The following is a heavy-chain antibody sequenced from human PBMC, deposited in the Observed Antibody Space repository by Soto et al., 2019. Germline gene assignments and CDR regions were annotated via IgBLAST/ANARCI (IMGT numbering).Heavy chain of an antibody. Sequence: QVQLVESGGGVVQPGRSLRLSCEASGFAIRNNAIHWVRQTPGKGLQWVAVISFEGSHKYYADSVKGRFTVSRDNPKNTVSLQMDSLTVEDSALYYCVRAAGIAAAGSSQGVFWGQGTLVTVSS. CDR3: VRAAGIAAAGSSQGVF. CDR1: GFAIRNNA. D-gene: IGHD6-13*01. CDR2: ISFEGSHK. V-gene: IGHV3-30-3*01. J-gene: IGHJ4*02.